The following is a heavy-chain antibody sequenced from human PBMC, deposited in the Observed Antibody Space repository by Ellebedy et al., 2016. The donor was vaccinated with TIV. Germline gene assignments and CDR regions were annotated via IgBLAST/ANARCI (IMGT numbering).Heavy chain of an antibody. D-gene: IGHD5-12*01. Sequence: PGGSLRLSCAASGFSFSDYYMAWIRQAPGKGLEWLSYISSSGSTIYYADSVEGRFTVSRDNAKNSLYLQMNSLGAEDTAVYYCARDSVPNGGYTSGMAVWGQGTTVTVSS. V-gene: IGHV3-11*04. CDR3: ARDSVPNGGYTSGMAV. CDR1: GFSFSDYY. J-gene: IGHJ6*02. CDR2: ISSSGSTI.